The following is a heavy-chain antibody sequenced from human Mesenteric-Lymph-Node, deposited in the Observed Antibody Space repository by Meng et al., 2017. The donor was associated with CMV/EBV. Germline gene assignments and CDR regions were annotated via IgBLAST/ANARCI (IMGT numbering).Heavy chain of an antibody. D-gene: IGHD4-11*01. CDR1: GFTFSAHG. J-gene: IGHJ4*02. Sequence: GESLKISCAASGFTFSAHGMHWVRQAPGKGPEWVAFISYDGVSKYHADSVKGRFTISRDNSKSTLYLQMDSLRTEDTALYYCAKDPRASYYPYYFDYWGQGTLVTVSS. CDR3: AKDPRASYYPYYFDY. CDR2: ISYDGVSK. V-gene: IGHV3-30*02.